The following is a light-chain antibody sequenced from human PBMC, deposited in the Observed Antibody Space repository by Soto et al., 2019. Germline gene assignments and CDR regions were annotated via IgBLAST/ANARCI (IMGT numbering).Light chain of an antibody. V-gene: IGKV1D-12*01. Sequence: DIQMTQSPSSVSASVGDRVTFTCRASQGISSWLAWYQQKPGKAPKLLIYAASTLQGAVPSRFSGRGSGTDFSPTISSLQAEDFATYYCQQTNIFPYTFGQGTKLEIK. CDR2: AAS. CDR1: QGISSW. CDR3: QQTNIFPYT. J-gene: IGKJ2*01.